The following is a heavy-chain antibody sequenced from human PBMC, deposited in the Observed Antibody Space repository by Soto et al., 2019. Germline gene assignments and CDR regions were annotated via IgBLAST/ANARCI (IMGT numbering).Heavy chain of an antibody. J-gene: IGHJ6*02. Sequence: ASVKVSCKASGYTFTSYGISWVRQAPGQGLEWMGIINPSGGSTSYAQKFQGRVTMTRDTSTSTVYMELSSLRSEDTAVYYCARRGYSNYDPPPPQYYYYGMDVWGQGTTVTVSS. CDR2: INPSGGST. D-gene: IGHD4-4*01. CDR3: ARRGYSNYDPPPPQYYYYGMDV. CDR1: GYTFTSYG. V-gene: IGHV1-46*01.